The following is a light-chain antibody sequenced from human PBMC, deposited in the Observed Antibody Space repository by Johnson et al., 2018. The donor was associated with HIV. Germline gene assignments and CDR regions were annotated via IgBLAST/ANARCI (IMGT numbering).Light chain of an antibody. CDR2: ESN. Sequence: QSVLTQPPSVSAAPGQKVTISCSGSSFNIGINFVSWYQQVPGTAPKLLICESNKRPSGIPNRFSGSKSGTSATLGITGLQTGDEADYYCGTWDSSLSAGVCGTGTNVTVL. CDR1: SFNIGINF. V-gene: IGLV1-51*02. J-gene: IGLJ1*01. CDR3: GTWDSSLSAGV.